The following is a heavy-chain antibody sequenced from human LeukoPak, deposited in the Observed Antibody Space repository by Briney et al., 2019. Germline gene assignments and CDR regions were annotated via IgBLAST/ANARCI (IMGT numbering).Heavy chain of an antibody. V-gene: IGHV3-74*01. Sequence: GGSPRLSCAASGFTFSNYWMHWVRQAPGKGLVWVSRINSDGSSTNYADSVKGRFTISRDNARNTVYLQMNSLRAEDTAVYYCVRLLDRDFWGQGTLVTVSS. CDR1: GFTFSNYW. J-gene: IGHJ4*02. D-gene: IGHD3-3*01. CDR3: VRLLDRDF. CDR2: INSDGSST.